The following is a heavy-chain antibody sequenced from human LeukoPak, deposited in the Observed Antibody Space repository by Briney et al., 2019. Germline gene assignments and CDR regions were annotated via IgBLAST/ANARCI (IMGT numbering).Heavy chain of an antibody. CDR2: ISAYNGNT. D-gene: IGHD1-20*01. V-gene: IGHV1-18*01. Sequence: GASVKVSCKASGYTFTSYGISWVRQAPGQGVEWMGWISAYNGNTNYAQKLQGSVTMTTDTSTSTAYMELRSLRSDDTAVYYCARAYNWPPYYYYYGMDVWGQGTTVTVSS. CDR1: GYTFTSYG. J-gene: IGHJ6*02. CDR3: ARAYNWPPYYYYYGMDV.